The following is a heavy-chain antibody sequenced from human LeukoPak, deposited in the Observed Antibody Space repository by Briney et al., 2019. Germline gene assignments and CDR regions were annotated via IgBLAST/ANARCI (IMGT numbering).Heavy chain of an antibody. V-gene: IGHV3-74*01. CDR3: LRASYHSGWKPFDL. Sequence: GGSLRLSCAASGFTFSSSCMHWVRQAPGKGLVWVSLICCDGSATTYADSVQGRFTISRDNSNNTLYLQMKSLRAEDTARYYWLRASYHSGWKPFDLWGQGPLVTVS. CDR1: GFTFSSSC. J-gene: IGHJ5*02. D-gene: IGHD6-19*01. CDR2: ICCDGSAT.